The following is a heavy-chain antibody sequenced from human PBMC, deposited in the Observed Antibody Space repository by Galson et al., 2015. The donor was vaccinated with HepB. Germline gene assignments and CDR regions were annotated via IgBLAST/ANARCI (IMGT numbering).Heavy chain of an antibody. Sequence: QSGAEVKKPGESLKISCKGSGYSFTSYWIGWVRQMPGKGLEWMGIIYPGDSDTRYSPSFQGQVTISADKSISTAYLQWSSLKASDTAMYYCARQPGYSSSWSSYYYYYGMDVWGQGTTVTVSS. CDR2: IYPGDSDT. J-gene: IGHJ6*02. CDR1: GYSFTSYW. D-gene: IGHD6-13*01. CDR3: ARQPGYSSSWSSYYYYYGMDV. V-gene: IGHV5-51*01.